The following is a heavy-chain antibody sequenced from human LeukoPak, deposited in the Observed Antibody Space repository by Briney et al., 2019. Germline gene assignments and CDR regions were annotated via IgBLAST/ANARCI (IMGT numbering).Heavy chain of an antibody. J-gene: IGHJ3*01. D-gene: IGHD5-18*01. CDR1: GFTFSSYS. V-gene: IGHV3-48*01. CDR2: ISSSSSTI. Sequence: GGSLRLPCAASGFTFSSYSMNWVSQAPGKGLEWVSYISSSSSTIYYADSVKGRFTISRDNAKNSLYLQMNSLRVEDTAVYFCARERNTAIVTAFDVWGQGTMVTVSS. CDR3: ARERNTAIVTAFDV.